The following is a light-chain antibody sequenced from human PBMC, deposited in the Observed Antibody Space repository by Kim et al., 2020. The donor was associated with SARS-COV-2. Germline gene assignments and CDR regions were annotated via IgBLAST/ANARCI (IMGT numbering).Light chain of an antibody. Sequence: DIQMTQSPSSLSASVGDRVTITCRASQGISNYLAWYQQKPGKVPKLLIYAASILQSGVPSRFSGSGSGTDFTLTISSLQPEDVATYYCLKYNSAPPWTFGQGTKVDIK. CDR2: AAS. J-gene: IGKJ1*01. V-gene: IGKV1-27*01. CDR1: QGISNY. CDR3: LKYNSAPPWT.